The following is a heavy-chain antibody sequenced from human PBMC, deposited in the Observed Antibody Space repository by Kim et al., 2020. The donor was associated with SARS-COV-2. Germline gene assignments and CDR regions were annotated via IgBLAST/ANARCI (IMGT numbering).Heavy chain of an antibody. CDR3: ARAPYDSSGYYFRY. D-gene: IGHD3-22*01. Sequence: TPSLKSRVTISVDPSKNQFSLKLSSVTAADTAVYYCARAPYDSSGYYFRYWGQGTLVTVSS. J-gene: IGHJ1*01. V-gene: IGHV4-31*02.